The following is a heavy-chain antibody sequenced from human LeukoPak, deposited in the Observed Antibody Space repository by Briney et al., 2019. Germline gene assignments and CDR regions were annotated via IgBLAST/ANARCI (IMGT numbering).Heavy chain of an antibody. Sequence: GGSLRLSCAASGFSFDDYAMHWVRQAPGKGLEWVSLITWDGGNTYYADSVKGRFTISRDNAKNSLYLQMNSLRAEDTAVYYCARDWVRGGSYSPLFDYWGQGTLVTVSS. CDR1: GFSFDDYA. D-gene: IGHD1-26*01. J-gene: IGHJ4*02. V-gene: IGHV3-43D*03. CDR3: ARDWVRGGSYSPLFDY. CDR2: ITWDGGNT.